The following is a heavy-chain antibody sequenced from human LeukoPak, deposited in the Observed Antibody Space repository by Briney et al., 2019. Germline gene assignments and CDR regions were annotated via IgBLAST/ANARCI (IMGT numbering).Heavy chain of an antibody. Sequence: PSQTLSLTCTVSGGSISSGIYFWTWIRQPAGKGLEWIGRIYTSGSTNYNPSLKSRVTISFDTSKNQFSLRLSSVTAADTAVYYCARAKGTYGVDYWGQGILVTVSS. J-gene: IGHJ4*02. CDR3: ARAKGTYGVDY. D-gene: IGHD3-10*01. CDR2: IYTSGST. CDR1: GGSISSGIYF. V-gene: IGHV4-61*02.